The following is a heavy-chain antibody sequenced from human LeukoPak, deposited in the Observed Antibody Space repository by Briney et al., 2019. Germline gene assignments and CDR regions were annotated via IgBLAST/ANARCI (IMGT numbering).Heavy chain of an antibody. D-gene: IGHD6-19*01. V-gene: IGHV3-64D*06. CDR2: ISSNGGST. CDR1: GFTFSSYA. Sequence: GGSLRLSCSASGFTFSSYAMHWVRQAPGKGLEYVSAISSNGGSTYYADSVKGRFTISRDNSKNTLYLQMSSLRAEDTAVYSCVKDRDSSGWYYYFDYWGQGTLVTVSS. CDR3: VKDRDSSGWYYYFDY. J-gene: IGHJ4*02.